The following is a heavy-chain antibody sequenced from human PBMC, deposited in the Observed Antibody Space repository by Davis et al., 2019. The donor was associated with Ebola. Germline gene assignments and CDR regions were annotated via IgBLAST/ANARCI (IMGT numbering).Heavy chain of an antibody. J-gene: IGHJ6*02. Sequence: SLKISCAASGFTFDDYAMYWVRQAPGKGLEWVSGISWNSGSIGYADSVKGRFTISRDNAKNSLYLQMNSLRAEDTALYYCAKGRYQLLLSPGMDVWGQGTTVTVSS. CDR1: GFTFDDYA. CDR3: AKGRYQLLLSPGMDV. V-gene: IGHV3-9*01. CDR2: ISWNSGSI. D-gene: IGHD2-2*01.